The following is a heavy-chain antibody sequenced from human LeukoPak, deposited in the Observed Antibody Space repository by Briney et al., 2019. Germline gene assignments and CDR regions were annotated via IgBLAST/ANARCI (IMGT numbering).Heavy chain of an antibody. CDR1: GFTFSSYG. V-gene: IGHV3-30*02. CDR3: ARDRSGSYYNGFDY. J-gene: IGHJ4*02. D-gene: IGHD1-26*01. CDR2: IRYDGSNK. Sequence: GGSLRLSCAASGFTFSSYGIHWVRQAPGKGLEWVAFIRYDGSNKYYADSVKGRFTISRDNSKNTLYLQMNSLRAEDTAVYYCARDRSGSYYNGFDYWGQGTLVTVSS.